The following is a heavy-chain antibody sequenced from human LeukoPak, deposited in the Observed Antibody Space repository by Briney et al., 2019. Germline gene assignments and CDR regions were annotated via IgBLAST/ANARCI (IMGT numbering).Heavy chain of an antibody. J-gene: IGHJ4*02. D-gene: IGHD6-13*01. CDR3: ARTRAAAGMTDY. Sequence: SETLSLTCAVYGGSFSGYYWSWIRQPPGKGLEWIGEINHSGSTNYNPSLKSQVTISVDTSKNQFSLKLSSVTAADTAVYYCARTRAAAGMTDYWGQGTLVTVSS. CDR2: INHSGST. CDR1: GGSFSGYY. V-gene: IGHV4-34*01.